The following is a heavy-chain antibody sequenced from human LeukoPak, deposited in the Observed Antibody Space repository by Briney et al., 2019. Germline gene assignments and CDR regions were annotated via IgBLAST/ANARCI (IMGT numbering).Heavy chain of an antibody. Sequence: ASVKVSCKASGGTFSSYAISWVRQAPGQGLEGWGRIIPILGIANYAQKFQGRVTITADKSTSTAYMELSSLRSEDTAVYYCARAPSGSGSLIDYWGQGTLVTVSS. J-gene: IGHJ4*02. D-gene: IGHD3-10*01. CDR2: IIPILGIA. V-gene: IGHV1-69*04. CDR1: GGTFSSYA. CDR3: ARAPSGSGSLIDY.